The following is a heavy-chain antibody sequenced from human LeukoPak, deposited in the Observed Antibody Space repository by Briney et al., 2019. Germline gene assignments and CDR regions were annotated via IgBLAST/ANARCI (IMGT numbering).Heavy chain of an antibody. D-gene: IGHD4/OR15-4a*01. CDR1: GFTVSSNY. CDR2: IYSGGST. Sequence: PGGSLRLSCTASGFTVSSNYMSWVRQAPGKGLEWVSVIYSGGSTYYADSVKGRFTISRDNSKNTLYLQMNSLRAEDTAVYYCAQGASALDGFDIWGQGTMVTVSS. CDR3: AQGASALDGFDI. V-gene: IGHV3-53*01. J-gene: IGHJ3*02.